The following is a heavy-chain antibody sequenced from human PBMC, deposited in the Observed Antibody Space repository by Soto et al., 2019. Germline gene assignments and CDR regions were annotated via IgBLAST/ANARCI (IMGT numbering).Heavy chain of an antibody. J-gene: IGHJ4*02. CDR2: TTASGDRT. CDR1: GFTFSSNA. CDR3: ATRDCSGGTCYFDY. Sequence: EVQLLESGGGLVQPGGSLRLSCSGSGFTFSSNAIHWVRQAPGKGLEWVSGTTASGDRTYYGDSVKGRFTISRDNSKNTLYLQMNSLRADDTAVYYCATRDCSGGTCYFDYWGQGPLVTVSS. D-gene: IGHD2-15*01. V-gene: IGHV3-23*01.